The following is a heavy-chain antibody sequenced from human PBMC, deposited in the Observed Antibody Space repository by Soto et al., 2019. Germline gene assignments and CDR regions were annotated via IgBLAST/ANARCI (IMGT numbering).Heavy chain of an antibody. CDR2: ISSSSSYI. Sequence: GGSLRLSCAASGFTFSSYSMNWVRQAPGKGLEWVSSISSSSSYIYYADSVKGRFTISRDNAKNSLYLQMNSLRAEDTAVYYCASSVVVAATWGTNWFDPWGQGTLVTVSS. CDR3: ASSVVVAATWGTNWFDP. D-gene: IGHD2-15*01. CDR1: GFTFSSYS. V-gene: IGHV3-21*01. J-gene: IGHJ5*02.